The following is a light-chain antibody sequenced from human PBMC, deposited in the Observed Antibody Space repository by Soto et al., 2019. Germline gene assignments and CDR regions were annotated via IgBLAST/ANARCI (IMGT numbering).Light chain of an antibody. CDR1: QGVSSY. V-gene: IGKV3D-11*01. Sequence: EIVLIQSPATLSLSPGERATLSCRASQGVSSYLAWYQHKSGQAPRLLIYDASNRATGIPARFSGGGPGTDFTLTISSLEPEDFAVYYCQQYYRTPPTFGQGTKVEIK. J-gene: IGKJ1*01. CDR2: DAS. CDR3: QQYYRTPPT.